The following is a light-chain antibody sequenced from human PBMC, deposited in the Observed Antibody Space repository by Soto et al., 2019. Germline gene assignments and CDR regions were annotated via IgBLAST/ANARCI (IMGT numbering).Light chain of an antibody. Sequence: EIVLTQSPGTLSLSPGERATLSCRASQSVSSSYLAWYQQKPGQAPRLLIYGASSRATGIPDRFSGSGSGTDFTLTISRLEPEDLSVYYCQQYGSSPWTGGQGTKVEIK. CDR2: GAS. CDR1: QSVSSSY. CDR3: QQYGSSPWT. J-gene: IGKJ1*01. V-gene: IGKV3-20*01.